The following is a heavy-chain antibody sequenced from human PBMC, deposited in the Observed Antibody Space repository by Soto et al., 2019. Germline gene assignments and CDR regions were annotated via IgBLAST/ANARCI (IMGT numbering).Heavy chain of an antibody. V-gene: IGHV3-23*01. J-gene: IGHJ4*02. CDR3: AKDGSGWYSGYYFDY. D-gene: IGHD6-19*01. Sequence: GGSLRLSCAASGFTFSSFAMSWVRQTPGKGLEWVSVISGSGGSTYYADSVKGRFTISRDNSKNTLYLQLSSLTAEDTAIYYCAKDGSGWYSGYYFDYWGQGTPVTVS. CDR2: ISGSGGST. CDR1: GFTFSSFA.